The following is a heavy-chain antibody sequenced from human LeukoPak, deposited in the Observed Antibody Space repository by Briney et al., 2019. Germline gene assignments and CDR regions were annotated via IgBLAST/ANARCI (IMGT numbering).Heavy chain of an antibody. CDR1: GGSFSGYY. J-gene: IGHJ4*02. D-gene: IGHD6-13*01. Sequence: SETLSLTRAVYGGSFSGYYWSWIRQPPGKGLEWIGEINHSGSTNYNPSLKSRVTISVDTSKNQFSLKLSSVTAADTAVYYCARGRGSSWPYYFDYWGQGTLVTVSS. CDR2: INHSGST. V-gene: IGHV4-34*01. CDR3: ARGRGSSWPYYFDY.